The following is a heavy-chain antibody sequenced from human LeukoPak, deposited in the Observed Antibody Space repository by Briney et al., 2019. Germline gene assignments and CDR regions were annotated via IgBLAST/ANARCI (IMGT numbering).Heavy chain of an antibody. D-gene: IGHD2-2*01. V-gene: IGHV4-39*07. Sequence: SETLSLTCTVSGGSIISSSFWWGWIRQPPGKGLEWIGSIYHSGSTYYNPSLKSRVTISVDTSKNQFSLKLSSVTAADTAVYYCAKRYCSSTTCYDDRGAFDYWGQGTLVTVSS. J-gene: IGHJ4*02. CDR2: IYHSGST. CDR1: GGSIISSSFW. CDR3: AKRYCSSTTCYDDRGAFDY.